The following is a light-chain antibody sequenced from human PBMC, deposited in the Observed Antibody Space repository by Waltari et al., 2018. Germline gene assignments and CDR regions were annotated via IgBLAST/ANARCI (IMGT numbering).Light chain of an antibody. CDR2: EVY. CDR3: SSYAGSSNV. CDR1: NNDIGAYNY. Sequence: QSALTQPPSASGSPGESVTISCIGTNNDIGAYNYVTWHRQYPGRAPKTIIYEVYKRSSWVPDRVSASKSGNTASLTISGLQPDDEADYYCSSYAGSSNVFGTGTTVTV. V-gene: IGLV2-8*01. J-gene: IGLJ1*01.